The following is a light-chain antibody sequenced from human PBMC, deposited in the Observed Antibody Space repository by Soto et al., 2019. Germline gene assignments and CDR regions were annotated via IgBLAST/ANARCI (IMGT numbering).Light chain of an antibody. CDR2: LNSDGRH. V-gene: IGLV4-69*01. CDR1: SGHSSYT. CDR3: QTWGSGIVV. Sequence: QPVLTQSPSASASLGASVKVTCTLSSGHSSYTIAWHQQQPEKGPRYLMKLNSDGRHIKGDGIPDRFSGSSSGAERYLTISSLQSEDEADYYCQTWGSGIVVFGGGTKVTVL. J-gene: IGLJ2*01.